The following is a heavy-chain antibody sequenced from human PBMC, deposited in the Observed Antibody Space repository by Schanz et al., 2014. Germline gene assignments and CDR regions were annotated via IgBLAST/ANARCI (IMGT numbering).Heavy chain of an antibody. Sequence: EVQLVESGGGLVKPGGSLRLSCAASGFTFSSYSMNWVRQAPGKGLEWVSSISSSSSYIYYADSVKGRFSISRDYSKNTLYLQMSSLRAEDTAIYYCAKLSSSGRLAGYFDYWGQGALVTVSS. D-gene: IGHD6-19*01. CDR3: AKLSSSGRLAGYFDY. CDR1: GFTFSSYS. CDR2: ISSSSSYI. V-gene: IGHV3-21*04. J-gene: IGHJ4*02.